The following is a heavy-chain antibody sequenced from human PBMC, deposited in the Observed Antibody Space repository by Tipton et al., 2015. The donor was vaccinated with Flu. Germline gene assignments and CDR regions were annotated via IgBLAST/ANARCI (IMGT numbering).Heavy chain of an antibody. CDR3: ARVVPAALYYFDY. CDR1: GFTFSSYW. CDR2: IKQDGSEK. J-gene: IGHJ4*02. Sequence: QLVQSGGGVVQPGRSLRLSCAASGFTFSSYWMSWVRQAPGKGLEWVANIKQDGSEKYYVDSVKGRFTISRDNAKNSLYLQMNSLRAEDTAVYYCARVVPAALYYFDYWGQGTLVTVSS. V-gene: IGHV3-7*01. D-gene: IGHD2-2*01.